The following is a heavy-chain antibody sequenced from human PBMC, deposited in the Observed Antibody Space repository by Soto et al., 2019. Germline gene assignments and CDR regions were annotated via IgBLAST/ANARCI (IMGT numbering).Heavy chain of an antibody. J-gene: IGHJ5*02. V-gene: IGHV2-5*02. CDR1: GFSLSTSGVG. Sequence: ESGPTLVNPTQTLTLTCTFSGFSLSTSGVGVGWIRQPPGKALEWLALIYWDDDKRYSPSLKSRLTITKDTSKNQVVLTMTNMDPVDTATYYCAHRPHTPYSSTSHWFDPWGQGTLVTVSS. D-gene: IGHD2-2*01. CDR2: IYWDDDK. CDR3: AHRPHTPYSSTSHWFDP.